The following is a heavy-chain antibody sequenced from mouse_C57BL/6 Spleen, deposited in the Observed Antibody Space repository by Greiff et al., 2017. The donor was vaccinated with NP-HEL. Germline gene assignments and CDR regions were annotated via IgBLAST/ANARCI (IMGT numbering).Heavy chain of an antibody. V-gene: IGHV1-26*01. CDR2: INPNNGGT. D-gene: IGHD1-1*01. J-gene: IGHJ1*03. Sequence: EVQLQQSGPELVKPGASVKISCKASGYTFTDYYMNWVKQSHGKSLEWIGDINPNNGGTSYNQKFKGKATLTVDKSSSTAYMELRSLTSEDSAVYYCASPHYYGSSSGYFDVWGTGTTVTVSS. CDR1: GYTFTDYY. CDR3: ASPHYYGSSSGYFDV.